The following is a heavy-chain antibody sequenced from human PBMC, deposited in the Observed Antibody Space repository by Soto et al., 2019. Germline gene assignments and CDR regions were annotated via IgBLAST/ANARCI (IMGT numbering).Heavy chain of an antibody. CDR1: GYTCSSYA. CDR3: ARAGYSSSWYDFY. D-gene: IGHD6-13*01. Sequence: QVQLVESGGGVFQPGRSLRLSCAASGYTCSSYAMHWVRQAPGKGLEWVAVISYDGSNKYYADSVKGRFTISRDNSKNTLYLQMNSLRAEDTAVYYCARAGYSSSWYDFYWGQGTLVSVSS. V-gene: IGHV3-30-3*01. CDR2: ISYDGSNK. J-gene: IGHJ4*02.